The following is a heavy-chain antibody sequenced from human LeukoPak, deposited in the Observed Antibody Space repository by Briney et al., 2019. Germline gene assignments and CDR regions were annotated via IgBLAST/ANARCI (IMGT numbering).Heavy chain of an antibody. CDR1: GFTFSSYS. J-gene: IGHJ4*02. CDR3: AREGYDYVWGSYRFFDY. D-gene: IGHD3-16*02. V-gene: IGHV3-21*01. Sequence: GGSLRLSCAASGFTFSSYSMNWVRQAPGKGLEWVSSISSSSSYIYYADSVKGRFTISRDNAKNSLYLQMNSLRAEDTAVYYCAREGYDYVWGSYRFFDYWGQGTLVTVSS. CDR2: ISSSSSYI.